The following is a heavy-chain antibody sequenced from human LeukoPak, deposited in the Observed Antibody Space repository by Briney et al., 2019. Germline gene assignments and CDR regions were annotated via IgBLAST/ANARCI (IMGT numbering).Heavy chain of an antibody. J-gene: IGHJ4*02. CDR3: ARALVAAARNFDY. CDR1: GFTFSSYE. CDR2: ISSSGSTI. Sequence: PGGSLRLSCAASGFTFSSYEMNWVRQAPGKGLEWVSYISSSGSTIYYADSVKGRFTISRDNAKNSLYLQMNSLRAEDTAVYYCARALVAAARNFDYWGQGTLVTVSS. V-gene: IGHV3-48*03. D-gene: IGHD6-13*01.